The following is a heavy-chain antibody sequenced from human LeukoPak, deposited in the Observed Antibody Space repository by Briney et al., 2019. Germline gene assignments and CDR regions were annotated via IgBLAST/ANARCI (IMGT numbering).Heavy chain of an antibody. CDR3: AKDVRITMVRGVRGYFDY. V-gene: IGHV3-23*01. CDR1: GFTFSSYA. J-gene: IGHJ4*02. CDR2: ISGSGGST. D-gene: IGHD3-10*01. Sequence: GGSLRLSCAASGFTFSSYAMSWVRQAPGKGLEWVSAISGSGGSTNYADSVKGRFTISRDNSKNTLDLQMNSLRAEDRAVYYCAKDVRITMVRGVRGYFDYWGQGTLVTVSS.